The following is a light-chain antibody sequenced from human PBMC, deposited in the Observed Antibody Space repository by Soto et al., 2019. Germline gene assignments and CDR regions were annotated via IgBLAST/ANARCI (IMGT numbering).Light chain of an antibody. CDR2: EVS. V-gene: IGLV2-8*01. J-gene: IGLJ2*01. Sequence: QSALTQPPSASGSPGQSVAISCTGTSSDIGAYKFVSWYQQHPGKAPKLIIYEVSIRPSGVPDRFSGSKSGNTASLTVSGLLAEDEADYYCRLYAGSNNVVFCGGTKLTVL. CDR3: RLYAGSNNVV. CDR1: SSDIGAYKF.